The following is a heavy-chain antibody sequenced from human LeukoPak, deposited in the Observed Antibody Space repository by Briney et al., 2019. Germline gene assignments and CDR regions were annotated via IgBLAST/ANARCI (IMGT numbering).Heavy chain of an antibody. Sequence: GGSLRLSCAASGFTFSTYAMTWVRQAPGKGLEWVAVISYDGSNKYYADSVKGRFTISRDNSKNTLYLQMNSLRAEDTAVYNCTAGGGTAMVIDYCGQGTLVTVSS. CDR1: GFTFSTYA. CDR2: ISYDGSNK. CDR3: TAGGGTAMVIDY. D-gene: IGHD5-18*01. J-gene: IGHJ4*02. V-gene: IGHV3-30*03.